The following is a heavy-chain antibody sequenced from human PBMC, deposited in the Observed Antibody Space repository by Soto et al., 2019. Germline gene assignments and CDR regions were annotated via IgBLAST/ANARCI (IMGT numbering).Heavy chain of an antibody. D-gene: IGHD3-10*01. CDR1: GGSISSSSYY. CDR3: ARAVRGVYGMDV. CDR2: IYYSGST. J-gene: IGHJ6*02. Sequence: PSETLSLTCTVSGGSISSSSYYWGWIRQPPGKGLEWIGSIYYSGSTYYNPSLKSRVTISVDTSKNQFSLKLSSVTAADTAVYYCARAVRGVYGMDVWGQGTTVT. V-gene: IGHV4-39*01.